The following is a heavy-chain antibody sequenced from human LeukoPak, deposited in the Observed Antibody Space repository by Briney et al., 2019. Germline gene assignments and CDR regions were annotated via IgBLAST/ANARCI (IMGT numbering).Heavy chain of an antibody. CDR1: GGTFSSYA. D-gene: IGHD4-17*01. J-gene: IGHJ1*01. CDR3: ARDCRDDYGDFRS. V-gene: IGHV1-69*13. Sequence: ASVKVSCEASGGTFSSYAISWVRQAPGQGLEWMGGIIPIFGTANYAQKFQGRVTITADESTSTAYMELSSLRSEDTAVYYCARDCRDDYGDFRSWGQGTLVTVSS. CDR2: IIPIFGTA.